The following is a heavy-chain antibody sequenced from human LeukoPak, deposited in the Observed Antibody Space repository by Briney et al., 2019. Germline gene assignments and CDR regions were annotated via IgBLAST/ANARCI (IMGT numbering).Heavy chain of an antibody. CDR1: GGSFSGYY. V-gene: IGHV4-30-2*01. CDR3: ARDCSSTSCNGYFDL. D-gene: IGHD2-2*01. Sequence: SETLSLTCAVYGGSFSGYYWSWIRQPPGKGLEWIGYIYHSGSTYYNPSLKSRVTISVDRSENQFSLKLSSVTAADTAVYYCARDCSSTSCNGYFDLWGRGTLVTVSS. CDR2: IYHSGST. J-gene: IGHJ2*01.